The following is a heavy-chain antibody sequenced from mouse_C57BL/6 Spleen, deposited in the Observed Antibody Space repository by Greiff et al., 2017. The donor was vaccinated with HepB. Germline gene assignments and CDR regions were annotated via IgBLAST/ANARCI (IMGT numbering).Heavy chain of an antibody. CDR1: GYTFTDYE. CDR2: IDPETGGT. Sequence: QVQLQQSGAELVRPGASVTLSCKASGYTFTDYEMHWVKQTPVHGLEWIGAIDPETGGTAYNQKFKGKAILTADKSSSTAYMELRSLTSEDSAVYYCTRKLWLRRENAMDYWGQGTSVTVSS. J-gene: IGHJ4*01. CDR3: TRKLWLRRENAMDY. V-gene: IGHV1-15*01. D-gene: IGHD2-2*01.